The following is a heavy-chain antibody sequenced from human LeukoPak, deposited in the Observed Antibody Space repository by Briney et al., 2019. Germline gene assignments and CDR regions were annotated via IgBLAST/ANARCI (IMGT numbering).Heavy chain of an antibody. J-gene: IGHJ6*02. D-gene: IGHD2-15*01. CDR1: GFTFSSYS. CDR2: ISSSSSYI. Sequence: GGSLRLSYAASGFTFSSYSMNWVRQAPGKGLEWVSSISSSSSYIYYADSVKGRFTISRDNAKNSLYLQMNSLRAEDTALYYCAKDIIDCSGGSCYHYYYGMDVWGQGTTVTVSS. V-gene: IGHV3-21*04. CDR3: AKDIIDCSGGSCYHYYYGMDV.